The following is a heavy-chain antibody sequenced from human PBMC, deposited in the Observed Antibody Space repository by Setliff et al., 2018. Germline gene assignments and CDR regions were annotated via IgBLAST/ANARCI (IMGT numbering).Heavy chain of an antibody. J-gene: IGHJ4*02. CDR3: ARSLGSGSYYNSRPFYSDY. D-gene: IGHD3-10*01. CDR1: GGSISSGTNY. V-gene: IGHV4-61*09. Sequence: SETLSLTCTVSGGSISSGTNYWSWIRQPAGRGLEWIGHIDPSGNTNYQPSLRSRVTISGDTSKNQFSLKLTSVTAADTAVYYCARSLGSGSYYNSRPFYSDYWGQGTLVTVSS. CDR2: IDPSGNT.